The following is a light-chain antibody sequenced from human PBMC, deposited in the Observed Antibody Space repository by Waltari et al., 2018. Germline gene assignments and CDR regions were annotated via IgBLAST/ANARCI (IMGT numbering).Light chain of an antibody. CDR2: DVT. J-gene: IGLJ3*02. CDR1: SSDLGAYNY. CDR3: SCIQL. V-gene: IGLV2-14*03. Sequence: QSALTQPASVSGSPGQSITISCTGTSSDLGAYNYVSWYQQHPGKAPKLLIYDVTKLPSGVSNRFSGSKSGNTASVTISGLQAEDEADYYCSCIQLFGGGPTLTVL.